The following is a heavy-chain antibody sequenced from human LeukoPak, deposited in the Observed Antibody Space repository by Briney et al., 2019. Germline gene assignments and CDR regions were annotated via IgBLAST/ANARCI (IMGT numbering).Heavy chain of an antibody. Sequence: GRSLRLSCAASGFTFSSYAMTWVRQAPGKGLEWVSAFSATDHSAQYAQSVRGRFTISRDNSKNTLYLQMNSLGAEDTAVYYCAKARIAAAGTGAFDVWGQGTMVTVSS. D-gene: IGHD6-13*01. CDR1: GFTFSSYA. CDR2: FSATDHSA. J-gene: IGHJ3*01. CDR3: AKARIAAAGTGAFDV. V-gene: IGHV3-23*01.